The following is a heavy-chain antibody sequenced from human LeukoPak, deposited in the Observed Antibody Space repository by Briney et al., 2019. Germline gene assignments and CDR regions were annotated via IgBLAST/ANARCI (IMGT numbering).Heavy chain of an antibody. D-gene: IGHD1-26*01. V-gene: IGHV3-7*01. CDR3: ARDKWTPGY. Sequence: GGSLRLSCAASGFTFRSYWMTWVRQAPGKGLEWVANIKQDGSEKYYVDSGKGRFTISRDNAKNSLYLQMNSLRAGDTAVYYCARDKWTPGYWGQGTLVTASS. CDR1: GFTFRSYW. CDR2: IKQDGSEK. J-gene: IGHJ4*02.